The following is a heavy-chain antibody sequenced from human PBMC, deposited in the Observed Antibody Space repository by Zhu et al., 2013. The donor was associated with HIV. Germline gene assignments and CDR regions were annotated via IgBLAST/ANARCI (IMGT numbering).Heavy chain of an antibody. J-gene: IGHJ1*01. CDR1: GYTFTGFY. Sequence: QVQLVQSGAEVKKPGASVKVSCKASGYTFTGFYIHWVRQAPGQGLEWMGWINPNSGATNFAQNFQGRVTMTRDTSISTAYMELSRLRSDDTAVYYCARQYYYDSSGGGYFQHWGQGTLVTVSS. D-gene: IGHD3-22*01. V-gene: IGHV1-2*02. CDR3: ARQYYYDSSGGGYFQH. CDR2: INPNSGAT.